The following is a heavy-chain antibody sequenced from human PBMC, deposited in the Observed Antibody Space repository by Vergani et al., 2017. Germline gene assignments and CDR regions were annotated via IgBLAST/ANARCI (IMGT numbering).Heavy chain of an antibody. V-gene: IGHV4-30-4*01. D-gene: IGHD3-10*01. Sequence: VQLQESGPGLLKPSDTLSLSCNVSGGYISGGDYYWNWIRQSPGKGLECIGYIYYSGGTVYNPSLKSRVSISVDTSENQLFLRMTSVTAADTAVYYCASDLAPYYFEYWGQGSLVTVSS. CDR3: ASDLAPYYFEY. CDR2: IYYSGGT. J-gene: IGHJ4*02. CDR1: GGYISGGDYY.